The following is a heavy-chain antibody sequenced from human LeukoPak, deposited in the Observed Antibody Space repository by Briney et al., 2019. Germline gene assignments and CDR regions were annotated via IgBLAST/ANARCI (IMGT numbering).Heavy chain of an antibody. Sequence: SETLSLTCTVSGGSISSYYWSWIRQPPGKGLEWIGYIYTSGGTNYNPSLKSRVTISVDTSKNQFSLKLSSVTAADTAVYYCARHYDFWSGVFDYWGQGTLVTVSS. D-gene: IGHD3-3*01. CDR3: ARHYDFWSGVFDY. V-gene: IGHV4-4*09. J-gene: IGHJ4*02. CDR2: IYTSGGT. CDR1: GGSISSYY.